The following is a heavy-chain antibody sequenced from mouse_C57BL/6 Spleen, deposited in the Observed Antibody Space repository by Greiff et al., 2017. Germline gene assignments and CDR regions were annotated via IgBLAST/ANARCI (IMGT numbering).Heavy chain of an antibody. Sequence: EVQVVESGGGLVQPGGSLSLSCAASGFTFTDYYMSWVRQAPGKALEWLGFIRNKANGYTTEYSASVKGLFTISSDNSQSILYLHMNALRAEARATDYCARGVLRGYALEGWGPGTSVTASS. J-gene: IGHJ4*01. CDR3: ARGVLRGYALEG. V-gene: IGHV7-3*01. D-gene: IGHD1-1*01. CDR2: IRNKANGYTT. CDR1: GFTFTDYY.